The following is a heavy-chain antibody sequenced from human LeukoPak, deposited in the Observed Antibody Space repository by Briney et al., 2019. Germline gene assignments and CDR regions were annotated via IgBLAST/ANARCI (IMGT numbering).Heavy chain of an antibody. CDR2: IYKDGKI. J-gene: IGHJ4*02. CDR1: GFTVSSTY. Sequence: GGSLRLSCAASGFTVSSTYMSWVRQAPGKGLEWFSVIYKDGKIYYIDSVKGRFAISRDTSKNTLYLQMNSLRVEDTAVYYCASRHCSGGDCYFAGADPFDHWGQGTLVTVSS. CDR3: ASRHCSGGDCYFAGADPFDH. V-gene: IGHV3-53*01. D-gene: IGHD2-21*01.